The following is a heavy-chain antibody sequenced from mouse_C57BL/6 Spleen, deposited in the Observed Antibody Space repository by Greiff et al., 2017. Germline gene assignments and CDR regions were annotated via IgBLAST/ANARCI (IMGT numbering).Heavy chain of an antibody. CDR3: ARDDGYPP. D-gene: IGHD2-3*01. V-gene: IGHV1-26*01. J-gene: IGHJ2*01. Sequence: EVQLQQSGPELVKPGASVKISCKASGYTFTDYYMNWVKQSHGKSLEWIGDINPNNGGTSYNQKFKGKATLTVDKSSSTAYMELRSLTSEDSAVYYCARDDGYPPWGQGTTLTVSS. CDR2: INPNNGGT. CDR1: GYTFTDYY.